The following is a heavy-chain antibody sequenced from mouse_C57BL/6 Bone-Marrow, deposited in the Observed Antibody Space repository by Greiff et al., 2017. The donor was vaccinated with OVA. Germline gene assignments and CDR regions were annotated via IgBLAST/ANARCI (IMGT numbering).Heavy chain of an antibody. Sequence: EVQLQESGPGLVKPSQSLSLTCSVTGYSITSGYYWNWIRQFPGNKLEWMGYISYDGSNNYNPSLKNRISITRDTSKNQFFLKLNSVTTEDTATYYCARFHYYYGTKYYFDYWGQGTTLTVSS. J-gene: IGHJ2*01. D-gene: IGHD1-1*01. CDR3: ARFHYYYGTKYYFDY. CDR2: ISYDGSN. CDR1: GYSITSGYY. V-gene: IGHV3-6*01.